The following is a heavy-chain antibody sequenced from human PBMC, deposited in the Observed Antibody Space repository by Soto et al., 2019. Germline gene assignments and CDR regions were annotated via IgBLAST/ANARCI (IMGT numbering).Heavy chain of an antibody. CDR1: GGTFSSYA. CDR3: ARDRLVLGHYGMDV. J-gene: IGHJ6*02. CDR2: INPSGCST. D-gene: IGHD6-6*01. Sequence: ASVKVSCKASGGTFSSYAISWVRQAPGQGLEWMGIINPSGCSTSYAQKCQGRGTMTRDTSTSTVYMELSSLRYEDTAVYYCARDRLVLGHYGMDVWGQGTTVTVSS. V-gene: IGHV1-46*01.